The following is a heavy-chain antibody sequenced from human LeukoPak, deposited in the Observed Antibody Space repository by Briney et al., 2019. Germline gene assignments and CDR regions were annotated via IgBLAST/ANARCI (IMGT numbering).Heavy chain of an antibody. CDR3: AKGGIAVAGLTPYYFDY. J-gene: IGHJ4*02. CDR1: GFTVSSNY. CDR2: ISWNSGSI. V-gene: IGHV3-9*01. Sequence: GGSLRLSCAASGFTVSSNYMSWVRQAPGKGLEWVSGISWNSGSIGYADSVKGRFTISRDNAKNSLYLQMNSLRAEDTALYYCAKGGIAVAGLTPYYFDYWGQGTLSPSPQ. D-gene: IGHD6-19*01.